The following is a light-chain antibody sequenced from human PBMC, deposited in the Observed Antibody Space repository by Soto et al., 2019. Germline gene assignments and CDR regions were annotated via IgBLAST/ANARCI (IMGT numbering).Light chain of an antibody. CDR2: DVS. CDR3: SSFTSSDTYV. J-gene: IGLJ1*01. V-gene: IGLV2-18*02. CDR1: GSDVGSYNR. Sequence: QSALTQPPSVSGSAGQSVAISCTGTGSDVGSYNRVSWYQQPPGTAPKLIIYDVSNRPSGVPDRFSGSKSGNTASLTISGLQAEYEADYYCSSFTSSDTYVFGTGTKLTVL.